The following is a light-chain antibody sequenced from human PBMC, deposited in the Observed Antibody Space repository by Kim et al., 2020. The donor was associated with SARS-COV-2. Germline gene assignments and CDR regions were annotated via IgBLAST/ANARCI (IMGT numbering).Light chain of an antibody. CDR2: DAS. Sequence: EIVLTQFPGTVSLSPGERATLSCRASQSVSSSYLAWYQQKPGQAPRLLIYDASTRATGIPDRFSGRGSGTDFTLTISRLQPEDLAVYYCQQYAKSPYTFGQGTKREI. CDR1: QSVSSSY. J-gene: IGKJ2*01. V-gene: IGKV3-20*01. CDR3: QQYAKSPYT.